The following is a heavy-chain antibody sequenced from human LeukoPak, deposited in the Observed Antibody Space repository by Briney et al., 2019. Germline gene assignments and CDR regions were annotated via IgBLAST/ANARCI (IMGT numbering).Heavy chain of an antibody. Sequence: GGSLRLSCAASGFTFDDYGMSWVRQAPGKWLEWVSSINWNGGSTGYADSVKGRFTISRDNAKNSLYLQMNSLRTEDTALYYCARQVYCSGTSCYTKYYYYYMDVWGKGTTVTVSS. J-gene: IGHJ6*03. V-gene: IGHV3-20*04. CDR2: INWNGGST. D-gene: IGHD2-2*02. CDR3: ARQVYCSGTSCYTKYYYYYMDV. CDR1: GFTFDDYG.